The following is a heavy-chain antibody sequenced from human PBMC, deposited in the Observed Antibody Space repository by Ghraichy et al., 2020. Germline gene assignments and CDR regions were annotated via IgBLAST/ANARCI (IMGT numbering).Heavy chain of an antibody. CDR2: IWYDGSNK. J-gene: IGHJ4*02. CDR1: GFTFSSYG. CDR3: ARDKGFRIVDYYFDY. V-gene: IGHV3-33*01. Sequence: GGSLRLSCAASGFTFSSYGMHWVRQAPGKGLEWVAVIWYDGSNKYYADSVKGRFTISRDNSKNTLYLQMNSLRAEDTAVYYCARDKGFRIVDYYFDYWGQGTLVTVSS. D-gene: IGHD2-15*01.